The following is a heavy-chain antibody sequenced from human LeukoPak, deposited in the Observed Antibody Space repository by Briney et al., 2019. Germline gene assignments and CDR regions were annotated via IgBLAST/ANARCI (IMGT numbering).Heavy chain of an antibody. D-gene: IGHD3-22*01. Sequence: GESLKISCKGSGYSFTSYWIGWVRQMPGKGLEWMGIIYPGDSDTRYSPSFQGQVTISADKSISIAYLQWRSLKASDTAIYYCARQGDSSSYFRYWGQGTLVTASS. CDR1: GYSFTSYW. J-gene: IGHJ4*02. V-gene: IGHV5-51*01. CDR2: IYPGDSDT. CDR3: ARQGDSSSYFRY.